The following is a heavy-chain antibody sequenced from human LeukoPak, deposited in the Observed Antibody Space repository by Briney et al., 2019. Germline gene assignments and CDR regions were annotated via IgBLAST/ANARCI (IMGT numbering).Heavy chain of an antibody. CDR2: IYTSGST. J-gene: IGHJ5*02. V-gene: IGHV4-4*07. Sequence: PSETLSLTCTDSGGSISSYYWSWIRQPAGKGLEWIGRIYTSGSTNYNPSLKSRVTMSVDTSKNQFSLKLSSVTAADTAMYYCARDNYSILYNWFDPWGQGTLVTVSS. CDR3: ARDNYSILYNWFDP. CDR1: GGSISSYY. D-gene: IGHD4-11*01.